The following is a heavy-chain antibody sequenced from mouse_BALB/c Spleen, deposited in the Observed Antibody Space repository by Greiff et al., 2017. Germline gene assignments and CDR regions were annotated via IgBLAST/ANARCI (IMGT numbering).Heavy chain of an antibody. CDR2: ISYSGST. D-gene: IGHD1-1*01. V-gene: IGHV3-2*02. CDR1: GYSITSDYA. CDR3: AEFITTVGYAMDY. Sequence: EVKVEESGPGLVKPSQSLSLTCTVTGYSITSDYAWNWIRQFPGNKLEWMGYISYSGSTSYNPSLKSRISITRDTSKNQFFLQLNSVTTEDTATYYCAEFITTVGYAMDYWGQGTSVTVSS. J-gene: IGHJ4*01.